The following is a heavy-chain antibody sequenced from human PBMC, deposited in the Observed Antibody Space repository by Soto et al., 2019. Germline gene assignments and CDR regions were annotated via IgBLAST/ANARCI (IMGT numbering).Heavy chain of an antibody. CDR3: AKGNYDISGLSLNWFDP. CDR2: INPSGGST. D-gene: IGHD3-22*01. Sequence: GASVKVSCKASGYTFTSYYMHWVRQAPGQGLEWMGIINPSGGSTTYAQKFQGRVTMTRDTSTSTIYMELSSLRAEDTAVYYCAKGNYDISGLSLNWFDPWGQGTLVTVSS. V-gene: IGHV1-46*01. CDR1: GYTFTSYY. J-gene: IGHJ5*02.